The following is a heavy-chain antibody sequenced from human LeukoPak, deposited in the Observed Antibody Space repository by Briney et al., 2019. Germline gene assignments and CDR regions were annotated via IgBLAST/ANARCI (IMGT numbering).Heavy chain of an antibody. CDR2: INPNSGGT. Sequence: ASVKVSCKASGYTFTGYYMHWVRQAPGQGLEWMGWINPNSGGTNYAQKFQGRVTMTRDTSISTAYMELSRLRSDDTAVYYCARGSHIVVVVAAPEFGYWGQGTLVTVSS. V-gene: IGHV1-2*02. CDR1: GYTFTGYY. D-gene: IGHD2-15*01. J-gene: IGHJ4*02. CDR3: ARGSHIVVVVAAPEFGY.